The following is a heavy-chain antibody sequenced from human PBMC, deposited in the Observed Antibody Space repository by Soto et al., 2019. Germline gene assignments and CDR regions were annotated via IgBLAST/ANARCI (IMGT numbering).Heavy chain of an antibody. CDR3: ARGGSYYGSGSYYTGYYYGMDV. Sequence: SGGSLRLSCAASGFTVSSNYMSWVRQAPGKGLEWVSVIYSGGSTYYADSVKGRFTISRDNSKNTLYLQMNSLRAEDTAVYYCARGGSYYGSGSYYTGYYYGMDVWGQGTTVTVSS. CDR1: GFTVSSNY. D-gene: IGHD3-10*01. CDR2: IYSGGST. J-gene: IGHJ6*02. V-gene: IGHV3-53*01.